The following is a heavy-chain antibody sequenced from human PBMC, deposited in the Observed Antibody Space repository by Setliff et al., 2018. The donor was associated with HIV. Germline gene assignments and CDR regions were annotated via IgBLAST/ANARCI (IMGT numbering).Heavy chain of an antibody. CDR3: ARGRASGGYVWGVVNTFDI. CDR1: GGSFSGYY. V-gene: IGHV4-34*01. Sequence: SETLSLTCAVFGGSFSGYYWTWIRQXPGKGXXWSGEIIHSGSTNYNPSLKSRVTISVDTSKNQFSLKLSSVTAADTAVYFCARGRASGGYVWGVVNTFDIWGQGTMVTVSS. D-gene: IGHD3-16*01. J-gene: IGHJ3*02. CDR2: IIHSGST.